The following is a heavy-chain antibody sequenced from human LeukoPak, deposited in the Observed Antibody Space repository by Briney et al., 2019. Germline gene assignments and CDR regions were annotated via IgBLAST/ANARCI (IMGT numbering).Heavy chain of an antibody. CDR3: ARDQGYRRRYFDY. J-gene: IGHJ4*02. D-gene: IGHD5-18*01. V-gene: IGHV1-69*05. CDR1: GGTFSSYA. Sequence: ASVKVSCKASGGTFSSYAISWVRQAPGQGLEWMGGIIPIFGTANYAQKLQGRVTMTTDTSTSTAYMELRSLRSDDTAVYYCARDQGYRRRYFDYWGQGTLVTVSS. CDR2: IIPIFGTA.